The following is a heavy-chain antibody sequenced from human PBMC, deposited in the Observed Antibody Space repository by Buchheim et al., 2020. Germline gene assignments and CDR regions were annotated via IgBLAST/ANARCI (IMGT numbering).Heavy chain of an antibody. CDR1: GYIFTGYY. CDR3: ARDEAAADTEYFQY. CDR2: INPNSGGT. Sequence: QVQLVQSGAEVKKPGASVKVSCKAAGYIFTGYYMHWVRQAPGQGLEWMGWINPNSGGTNYAQKFQGRATMTTDTSISPAYMDLSRLGSDDTAVYYCARDEAAADTEYFQYWGQGTL. D-gene: IGHD6-13*01. V-gene: IGHV1-2*02. J-gene: IGHJ1*01.